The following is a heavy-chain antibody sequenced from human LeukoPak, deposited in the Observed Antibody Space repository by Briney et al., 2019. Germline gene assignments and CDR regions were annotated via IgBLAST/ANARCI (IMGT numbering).Heavy chain of an antibody. J-gene: IGHJ4*02. CDR3: AKDFRIGYSAHFDY. CDR1: GFIFDDYA. D-gene: IGHD2-21*01. Sequence: PGGSLRLSCAASGFIFDDYAMSWVRQAPEKGLEFVSGIYENGGTTYYADSVKGRFSISRDNSKNTLYLQMDSLRGEDTAVYYCAKDFRIGYSAHFDYWGQGALVTVSS. V-gene: IGHV3-23*01. CDR2: IYENGGTT.